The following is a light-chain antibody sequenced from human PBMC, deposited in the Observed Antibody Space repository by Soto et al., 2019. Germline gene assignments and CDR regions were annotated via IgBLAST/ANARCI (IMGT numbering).Light chain of an antibody. CDR2: GAS. CDR1: LSVSSSY. J-gene: IGKJ1*01. CDR3: QQYGSSSWT. V-gene: IGKV3-20*01. Sequence: ELALTQSPGTLSLSPGERATLSCRASLSVSSSYLAWYQQKPGQAPRLLIYGASSRATGNPDRFSGSGSGTDFTLTISRLEPEDFAAYYCQQYGSSSWTFGQGTKVDIK.